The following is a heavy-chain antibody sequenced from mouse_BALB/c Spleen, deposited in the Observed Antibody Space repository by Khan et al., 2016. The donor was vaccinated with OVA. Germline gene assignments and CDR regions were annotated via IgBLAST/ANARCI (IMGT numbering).Heavy chain of an antibody. J-gene: IGHJ2*01. V-gene: IGHV1-7*01. CDR1: GYTFTSYW. Sequence: QVQLQQSGAELAKPGASVKMSCKASGYTFTSYWMHWVKQRPGQGLEWIGYINPSSGYTEYNQNFKDKATLTADKSSSTAYMQLSSLTSEDSAVYYWSRDRIDYWGQGTTLTVSS. CDR3: SRDRIDY. CDR2: INPSSGYT.